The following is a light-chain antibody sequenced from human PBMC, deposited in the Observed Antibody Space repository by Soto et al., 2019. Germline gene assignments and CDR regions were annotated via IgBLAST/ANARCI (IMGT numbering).Light chain of an antibody. CDR1: QTVATN. V-gene: IGKV3-20*01. CDR3: QQYGSSPTT. J-gene: IGKJ5*01. CDR2: GAS. Sequence: EIVLTQSPSTLSGSPGERGTLSCRASQTVATNLAWYQQKPGQAPRLLIYGASSRATGIPDRFSGSGYGTDFTLTISRLETEDFAVYSCQQYGSSPTTFGQGTRLEIK.